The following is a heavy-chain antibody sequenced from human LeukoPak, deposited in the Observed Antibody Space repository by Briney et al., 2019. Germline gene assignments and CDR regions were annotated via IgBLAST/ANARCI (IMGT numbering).Heavy chain of an antibody. Sequence: GGSLRLSCAASGFTFSSYAMTWVRQAPGKGLEWVSATSSSDAGTYHAESVRGRFTISRDNSKNTLYLQMNSLRADDAAVYYCARAPVTSCRGAFCYPFDIWGQGTLVTVSS. V-gene: IGHV3-23*01. CDR1: GFTFSSYA. CDR3: ARAPVTSCRGAFCYPFDI. CDR2: TSSSDAGT. D-gene: IGHD2-15*01. J-gene: IGHJ4*02.